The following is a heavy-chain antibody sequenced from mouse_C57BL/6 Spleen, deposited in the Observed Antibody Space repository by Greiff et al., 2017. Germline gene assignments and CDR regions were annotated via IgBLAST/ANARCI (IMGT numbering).Heavy chain of an antibody. D-gene: IGHD1-1*01. CDR1: GFNIKDDY. CDR3: TTSYYYGSSYAWFAY. Sequence: VQLKESGAELVRPGASVKLSCTASGFNIKDDYLHWVKQRPEQGLEWIGWIDPENGDTEYASKFQGKAPITADTSSNTAYLQLSSLTSEDTAVYYCTTSYYYGSSYAWFAYWGQGTLVTVSA. V-gene: IGHV14-4*01. J-gene: IGHJ3*01. CDR2: IDPENGDT.